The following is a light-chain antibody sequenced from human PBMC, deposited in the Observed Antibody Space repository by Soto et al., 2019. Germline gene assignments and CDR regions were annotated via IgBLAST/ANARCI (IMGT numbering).Light chain of an antibody. V-gene: IGKV3-15*01. J-gene: IGKJ1*01. CDR3: QQYNNWPRT. CDR2: GAS. CDR1: QSVSNY. Sequence: EIVLRQFPATLSLSPVERATLSCRASQSVSNYLAWYQQKPGQAPRLLIYGASARATGVPVRFSGSGSGTEFTLTISSLQSEDFAVYYCQQYNNWPRTFGQGTKVDIK.